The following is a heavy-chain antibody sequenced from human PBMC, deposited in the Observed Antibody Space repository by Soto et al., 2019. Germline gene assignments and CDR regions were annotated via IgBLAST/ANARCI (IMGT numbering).Heavy chain of an antibody. J-gene: IGHJ4*02. D-gene: IGHD3-3*01. V-gene: IGHV1-18*01. CDR2: ISAYNGNT. CDR3: ARVWEKYYDFWSGYYTKSAYFYS. Sequence: ASVKVSCKASGYTFTSYGISWVRQAPGQGLEWMGWISAYNGNTNYAQKLQGRVTMTTDTSTSTAYMELRSLRSDDTAVYYCARVWEKYYDFWSGYYTKSAYFYSRAQRTLVTVSS. CDR1: GYTFTSYG.